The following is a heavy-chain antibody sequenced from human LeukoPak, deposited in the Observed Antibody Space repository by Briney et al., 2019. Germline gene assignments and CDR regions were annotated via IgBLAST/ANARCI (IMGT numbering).Heavy chain of an antibody. J-gene: IGHJ4*02. V-gene: IGHV3-66*01. Sequence: GGSLRLSCAASGFTVSSNYMSWVRQAPGKGLEWVSVIYSGGSTYYADSVKGRFTISRGNAKNSLYLQMNSLRAEDTAVYYCARGLLGSSHEDYWGQGTLVTVSS. CDR3: ARGLLGSSHEDY. CDR1: GFTVSSNY. D-gene: IGHD6-6*01. CDR2: IYSGGST.